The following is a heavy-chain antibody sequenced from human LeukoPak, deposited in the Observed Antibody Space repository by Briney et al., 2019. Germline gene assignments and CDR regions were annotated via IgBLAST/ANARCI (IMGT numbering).Heavy chain of an antibody. D-gene: IGHD3-3*01. CDR1: GGSITSHY. CDR2: INYSGDT. J-gene: IGHJ6*03. Sequence: SETLSLTCTVSGGSITSHYSTWIRQSPGKGLEYIAYINYSGDTNYNTSFRSRVTIPVDTSKNQFSLKLSSVSAADTAVYYCARLFGDTALRVHYHYMDVWGKGTTVTVSS. CDR3: ARLFGDTALRVHYHYMDV. V-gene: IGHV4-59*11.